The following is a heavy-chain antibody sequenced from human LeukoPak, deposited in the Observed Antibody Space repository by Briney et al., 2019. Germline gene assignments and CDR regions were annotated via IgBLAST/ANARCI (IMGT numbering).Heavy chain of an antibody. J-gene: IGHJ4*02. CDR2: INQGGSVQ. Sequence: GGSLRLSCAASGFAFSNRWMSWVRQAPGKGLEWVANINQGGSVQKYVDSVTGRFTISRDDATNSLYLQMDSLRADDTAVHFCAATDGFNSGYFDIWGQGTLVTVSS. D-gene: IGHD5-18*01. CDR3: AATDGFNSGYFDI. V-gene: IGHV3-7*01. CDR1: GFAFSNRW.